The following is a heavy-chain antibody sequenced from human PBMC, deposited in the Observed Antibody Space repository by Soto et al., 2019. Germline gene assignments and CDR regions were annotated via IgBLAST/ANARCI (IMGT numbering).Heavy chain of an antibody. CDR1: RFTFSSYA. CDR3: ARTQSKQWLPQGGYYYGMDV. V-gene: IGHV3-30-3*01. J-gene: IGHJ6*02. Sequence: PGGSLRLSCAASRFTFSSYAMDWVRQAPGKGLEWVAVISHDGSEKYYGDSVKGRFTISRDNPKNTLYLQMNSLRAEDTAVYYCARTQSKQWLPQGGYYYGMDVWGQGTTVTVSS. D-gene: IGHD6-19*01. CDR2: ISHDGSEK.